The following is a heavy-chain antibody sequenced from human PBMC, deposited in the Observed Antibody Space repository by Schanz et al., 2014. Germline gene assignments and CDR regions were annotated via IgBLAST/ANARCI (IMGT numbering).Heavy chain of an antibody. J-gene: IGHJ2*01. V-gene: IGHV1-2*02. Sequence: QVQLVQSGAEVEKPGASVQVSCKASGYVFTAYSMHWVRQAPGQGLEWMGVTNPNGGAEFAQKFQGRISMTRDTSTTTFYMELSSLTSDDTAVYFCARDVGRPGHFWYFDLWGRGTLVTVSS. CDR3: ARDVGRPGHFWYFDL. CDR2: TNPNGGA. CDR1: GYVFTAYS. D-gene: IGHD1-1*01.